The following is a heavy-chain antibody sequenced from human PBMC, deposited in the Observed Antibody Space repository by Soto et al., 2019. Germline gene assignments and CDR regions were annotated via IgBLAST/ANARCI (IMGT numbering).Heavy chain of an antibody. CDR3: ASEHYGNSAWFDP. J-gene: IGHJ5*02. Sequence: QVQLVQSGAEVKTPGASVNVSCKASGYTFPSYDINWVRQATGQGLEWMGWMNPNSGNTGYAQKFQGRVTMTRNTSISTAYMELSSLRSEDTAVYYCASEHYGNSAWFDPWGQGTLVTVSS. V-gene: IGHV1-8*01. CDR2: MNPNSGNT. D-gene: IGHD3-10*01. CDR1: GYTFPSYD.